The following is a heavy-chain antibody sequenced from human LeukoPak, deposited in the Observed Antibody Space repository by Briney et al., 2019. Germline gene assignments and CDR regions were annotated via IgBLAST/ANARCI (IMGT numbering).Heavy chain of an antibody. CDR3: ARKAAFGTGAWDY. V-gene: IGHV3-23*01. Sequence: GGSLRLSCAASGFTFSSYAMSWVRQAPGKGLEWVSAISGSGGSTYYADSVKGRFTISRDNSKNTLYLQMNTLRAEDTAVYYCARKAAFGTGAWDYWGQGTLVTVSS. CDR2: ISGSGGST. CDR1: GFTFSSYA. J-gene: IGHJ4*02. D-gene: IGHD6-13*01.